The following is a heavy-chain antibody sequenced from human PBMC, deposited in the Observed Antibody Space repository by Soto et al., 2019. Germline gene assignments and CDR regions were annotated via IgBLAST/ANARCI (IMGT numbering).Heavy chain of an antibody. CDR1: GFTFSSYS. CDR2: ISSSSSYI. J-gene: IGHJ6*02. CDR3: ARDLRPGSSIYYYYGMDV. V-gene: IGHV3-21*01. D-gene: IGHD3-10*01. Sequence: EVQLVESGGGLVKPGGSLRLSCAASGFTFSSYSMNWVRQAPGKGLEWVSSISSSSSYIYYADSVKGRFTISRDNAKNSLYLQMNSLRAEDTAVYYCARDLRPGSSIYYYYGMDVWGQGTTVTASS.